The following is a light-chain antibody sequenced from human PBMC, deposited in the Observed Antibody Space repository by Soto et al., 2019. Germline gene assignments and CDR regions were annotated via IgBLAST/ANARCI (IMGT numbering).Light chain of an antibody. V-gene: IGKV3-20*01. CDR1: QSVSSSF. CDR2: GAS. J-gene: IGKJ4*01. Sequence: EIVLTQSPGTLSLSPGERATLSCRASQSVSSSFLAWYQQKPGQAPRLLIYGASSRATGIPDRFSGSGSGTEFTLTISILEPEDFAGYYCQQYGSSPFTFGGGTKVEIK. CDR3: QQYGSSPFT.